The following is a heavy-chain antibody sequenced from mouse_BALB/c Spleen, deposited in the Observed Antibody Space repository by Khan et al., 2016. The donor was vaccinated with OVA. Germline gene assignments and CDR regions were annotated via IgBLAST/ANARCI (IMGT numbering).Heavy chain of an antibody. J-gene: IGHJ2*01. Sequence: VKLLESGTELAKPGASVKMSCKASGYTFTTYWMHWVKQRPGQGLEWIGYINPTSGYTDYNEKFKDMATLSADKSSSTAYMQLSSLTSEDSAVYYCARDRIDYWGQGTTLTVSS. CDR3: ARDRIDY. CDR2: INPTSGYT. CDR1: GYTFTTYW. V-gene: IGHV1-7*01.